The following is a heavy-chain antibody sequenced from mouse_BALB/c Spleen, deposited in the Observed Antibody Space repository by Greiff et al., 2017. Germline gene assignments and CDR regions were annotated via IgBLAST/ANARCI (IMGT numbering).Heavy chain of an antibody. V-gene: IGHV5-6-3*01. J-gene: IGHJ4*01. CDR3: ARDGRLRPYYAMDY. CDR2: INSNGGST. D-gene: IGHD2-4*01. Sequence: EVQGVESGGGLVQPGGSLKLSCAASGFTFSSYGMSWVRQTPDKRLELVATINSNGGSTYYPDSVKGRFTISRDNAKNTLYLQMSSLKSEDTAMYYCARDGRLRPYYAMDYWGQGTSVTVSS. CDR1: GFTFSSYG.